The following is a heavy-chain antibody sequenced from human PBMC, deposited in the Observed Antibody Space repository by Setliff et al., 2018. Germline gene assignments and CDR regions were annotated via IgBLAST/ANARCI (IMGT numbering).Heavy chain of an antibody. CDR2: VSASGST. CDR3: ARDKWVLVRTHNYYYVDI. J-gene: IGHJ6*03. D-gene: IGHD3-10*01. V-gene: IGHV4-4*07. CDR1: GASISDYY. Sequence: SETLSLTCTVSGASISDYYWTWIRQPAGKELEWIGRVSASGSTTYNPSLKSRVTMSVDTSRNQISLNLTSVTAADTATYYCARDKWVLVRTHNYYYVDIWGKGTTVTVSS.